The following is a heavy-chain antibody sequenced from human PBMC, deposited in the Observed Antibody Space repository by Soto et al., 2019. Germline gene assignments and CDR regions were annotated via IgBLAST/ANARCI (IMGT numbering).Heavy chain of an antibody. CDR3: EKARDIGMASKDNWFDP. CDR1: GGSISRGGYY. CDR2: ISGSDGDT. Sequence: ETLSLTCTVSGGSISRGGYYWSWIRQNPGKGLEWVSGISGSDGDTYYADSVKGRFTISRDNSKNTLYLQMNSLRAEDTAVYYCEKARDIGMASKDNWFDPWGQGTLVNVSS. V-gene: IGHV3-23*01. D-gene: IGHD2-15*01. J-gene: IGHJ5*02.